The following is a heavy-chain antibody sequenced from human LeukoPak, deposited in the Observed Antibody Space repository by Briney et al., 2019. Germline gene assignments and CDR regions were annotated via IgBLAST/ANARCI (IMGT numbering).Heavy chain of an antibody. V-gene: IGHV3-21*01. D-gene: IGHD6-19*01. CDR1: GFTFSSYD. J-gene: IGHJ4*02. CDR3: ASDSSGWFPIYFDY. CDR2: ISSSSIYI. Sequence: GGSLRLSCAASGFTFSSYDMNWVRQAPGKGLEWVSSISSSSIYIYYADSVKGRFTISRDNAKNSLYLQMNSLRAEDTAVYYCASDSSGWFPIYFDYWGQGTLVTVSS.